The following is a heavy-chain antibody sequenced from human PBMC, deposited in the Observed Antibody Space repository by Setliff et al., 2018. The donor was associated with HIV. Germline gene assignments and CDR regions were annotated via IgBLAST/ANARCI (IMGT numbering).Heavy chain of an antibody. Sequence: ASVKVSCKASGYTFTSYDINWVRQATGQGLEWMGWINPNSGNTGYAQKFQGRVAMTRDTSINTVYMELSSLRSEDAAVYYCARRIAFDIWGQGTMVTVSS. CDR2: INPNSGNT. J-gene: IGHJ3*02. CDR3: ARRIAFDI. V-gene: IGHV1-8*02. CDR1: GYTFTSYD.